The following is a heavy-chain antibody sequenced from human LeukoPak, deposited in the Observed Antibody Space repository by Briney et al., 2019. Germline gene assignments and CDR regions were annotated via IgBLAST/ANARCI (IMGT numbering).Heavy chain of an antibody. CDR2: INKDGSEK. V-gene: IGHV3-7*01. CDR1: QFIFRDYW. CDR3: ATDGSSFDY. D-gene: IGHD3-10*01. Sequence: GGSFRLSCAASQFIFRDYWMSWVRQAPGMGLEWVANINKDGSEKYYVDSVKGRFTISRDYTKNSLFLEMNSLRAEDTAVYYCATDGSSFDYWGQGT. J-gene: IGHJ4*02.